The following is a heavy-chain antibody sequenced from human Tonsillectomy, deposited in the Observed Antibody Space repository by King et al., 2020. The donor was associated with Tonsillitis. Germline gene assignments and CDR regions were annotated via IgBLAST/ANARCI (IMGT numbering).Heavy chain of an antibody. V-gene: IGHV4-61*02. J-gene: IGHJ5*02. Sequence: QLQESGPGLVKPSQTLSLTCNVSGGSISSGSYYWSWIRQPAGKGLEWIGRIYTSGSTNYNPSLRIRVTMSVATSKNQFSLKLSSVTAADTAGYYCARETSYDFWSGYPNWFDPWGQGTLVTVSS. CDR3: ARETSYDFWSGYPNWFDP. D-gene: IGHD3-3*01. CDR2: IYTSGST. CDR1: GGSISSGSYY.